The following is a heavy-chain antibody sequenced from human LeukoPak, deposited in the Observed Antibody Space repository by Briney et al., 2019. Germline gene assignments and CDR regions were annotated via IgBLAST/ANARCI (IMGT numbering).Heavy chain of an antibody. D-gene: IGHD5-18*01. CDR2: IYYSGST. J-gene: IGHJ6*03. CDR3: ARARGYSYGSYMDV. V-gene: IGHV4-39*07. Sequence: PSETLSLTCTVSGGSISSSSYYWGWIRQPPGKGLEWIGSIYYSGSTYYNPSLKSRVTVSIDTSKNQFSLRLTSVTAADTAVYYCARARGYSYGSYMDVWGKGTTVTVS. CDR1: GGSISSSSYY.